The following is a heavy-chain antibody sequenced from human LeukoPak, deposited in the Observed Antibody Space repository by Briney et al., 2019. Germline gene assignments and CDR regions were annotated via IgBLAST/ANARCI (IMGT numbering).Heavy chain of an antibody. CDR2: IGTAGDP. J-gene: IGHJ4*02. CDR1: GFTSSSYD. D-gene: IGHD3-10*01. V-gene: IGHV3-13*05. CDR3: ARAAYYGSGSYVSYYFDY. Sequence: GGSLRPSCAASGFTSSSYDMHWVRQATGKGLEWVSAIGTAGDPYYPGSVKGRFTISRENAKNSLYLQMNSLRAGDTAVYYCARAAYYGSGSYVSYYFDYWGQGTLVTVSS.